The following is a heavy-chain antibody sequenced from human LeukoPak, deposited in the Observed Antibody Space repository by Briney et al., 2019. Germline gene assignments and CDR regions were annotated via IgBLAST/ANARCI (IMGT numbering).Heavy chain of an antibody. J-gene: IGHJ6*03. V-gene: IGHV4-59*01. Sequence: SETLSLTCTVSGGSISSYYWSWIRQPPGKGLEWIGYIYYSGSTNYNPSLKSRVTISVDTSKNQFSLKLSSVTAADTAVHYCARGSDYCSSTSCYKGYYYYYMDVWGKGTTVTVSS. CDR3: ARGSDYCSSTSCYKGYYYYYMDV. D-gene: IGHD2-2*02. CDR2: IYYSGST. CDR1: GGSISSYY.